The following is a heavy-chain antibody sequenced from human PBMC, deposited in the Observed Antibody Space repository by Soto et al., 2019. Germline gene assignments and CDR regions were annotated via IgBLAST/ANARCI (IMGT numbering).Heavy chain of an antibody. J-gene: IGHJ4*02. CDR3: ARDSYSSSVV. Sequence: GWSLRLSCAASVFTFSSYWMSWVRQAPGKGLEWVANIKQDGSEKYYVDSVKCRFTIPRDHAKNSLYLQMNSLRAEDTDVYYCARDSYSSSVVWGQGPLVTVSS. V-gene: IGHV3-7*03. D-gene: IGHD6-6*01. CDR1: VFTFSSYW. CDR2: IKQDGSEK.